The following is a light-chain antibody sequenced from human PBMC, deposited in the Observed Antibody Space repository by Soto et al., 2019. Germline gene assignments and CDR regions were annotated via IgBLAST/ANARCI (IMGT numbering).Light chain of an antibody. V-gene: IGKV3-15*01. CDR2: DAS. CDR1: QSVSSY. CDR3: QHYNNGPR. Sequence: EIVLTQSPATLSLSPGERATLSCRASQSVSSYLAWYQQIPGQAPRLLIYDASNRAAGVPARFSGSGSGTEFTLTISSLQSEDFAVYDCQHYNNGPRFGQGTKVDI. J-gene: IGKJ1*01.